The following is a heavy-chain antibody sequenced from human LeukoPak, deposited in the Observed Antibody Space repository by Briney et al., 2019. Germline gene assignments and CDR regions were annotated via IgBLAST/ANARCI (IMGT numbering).Heavy chain of an antibody. D-gene: IGHD3-10*01. Sequence: GGSLRLSCAASGFAFSSYAMSWVRQAPGKGLEWVSAISGSGGSTYYADSVKGRFTISRDNSKNTLYLQMNSLRAEDTAVYYCAKALWSFSYFDYWGQGTLVTVSS. CDR1: GFAFSSYA. J-gene: IGHJ4*02. V-gene: IGHV3-23*01. CDR2: ISGSGGST. CDR3: AKALWSFSYFDY.